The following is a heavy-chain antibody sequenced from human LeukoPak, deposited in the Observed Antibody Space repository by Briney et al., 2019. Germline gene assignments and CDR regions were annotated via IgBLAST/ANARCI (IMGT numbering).Heavy chain of an antibody. D-gene: IGHD5-18*01. Sequence: GRSLRLSCAASGFTFDDYAMHWVRQAPGKGLEWVSGISWNSGSIGYADSVKGRFTISRDNAKNSLYLQMNSLRAEDTALYYCAKDIGGYSYGYYYGMDVWGQGTTVTVSS. V-gene: IGHV3-9*01. CDR3: AKDIGGYSYGYYYGMDV. CDR2: ISWNSGSI. CDR1: GFTFDDYA. J-gene: IGHJ6*02.